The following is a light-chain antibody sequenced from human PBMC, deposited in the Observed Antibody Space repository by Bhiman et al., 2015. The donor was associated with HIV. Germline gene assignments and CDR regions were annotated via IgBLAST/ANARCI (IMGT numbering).Light chain of an antibody. Sequence: QSVLTQAPSASGTPGQRVTISCSGSSSNIGSKYVYWYQQLPGTAPKLLIYRNNQRPSGVPDRFSGSKSGTSASLAISGLQAEDEADYYCAAWDDSLSGGVFGGGTKLTVL. V-gene: IGLV1-47*01. CDR3: AAWDDSLSGGV. CDR1: SSNIGSKY. CDR2: RNN. J-gene: IGLJ3*02.